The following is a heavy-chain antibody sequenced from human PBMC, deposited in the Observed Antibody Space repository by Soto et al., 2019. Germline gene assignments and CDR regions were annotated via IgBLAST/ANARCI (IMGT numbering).Heavy chain of an antibody. V-gene: IGHV4-39*01. CDR2: IYYSGST. Sequence: QLQLQESGPGLVKPSETLSLTCTVSGGSISSSSYYWGWIRQPPGKGLEWIGSIYYSGSTYYNPSLKSRVTISVDTSKNQFPLKLSSVTAADTAVDYCARIVRRTGYYGMDVWGQGTTVTVSS. CDR1: GGSISSSSYY. J-gene: IGHJ6*02. CDR3: ARIVRRTGYYGMDV. D-gene: IGHD3-10*01.